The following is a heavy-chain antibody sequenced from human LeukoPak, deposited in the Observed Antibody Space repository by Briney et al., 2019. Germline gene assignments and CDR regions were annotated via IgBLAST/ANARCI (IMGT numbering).Heavy chain of an antibody. V-gene: IGHV4-59*01. Sequence: PSETLSLTCTVSGGSISHYYWSWIRQPPGKGLEWIGYIYYSGTTNCNPSLKSRVTISVDTSKNQFSLKLNSVTAADTAVYYCAREDPRTKVPEGMDVWGQGTTVTVSS. CDR2: IYYSGTT. D-gene: IGHD4/OR15-4a*01. CDR1: GGSISHYY. CDR3: AREDPRTKVPEGMDV. J-gene: IGHJ6*02.